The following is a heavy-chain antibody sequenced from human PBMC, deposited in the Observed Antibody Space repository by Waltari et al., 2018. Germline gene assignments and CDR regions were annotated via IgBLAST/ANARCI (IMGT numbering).Heavy chain of an antibody. CDR2: INPKSGNT. D-gene: IGHD3-3*01. V-gene: IGHV1-8*02. CDR3: ARVHYDFWSGYYI. CDR1: GYPFSDYD. J-gene: IGHJ4*02. Sequence: QMQLVQSGAEVKKPGASVKVSCKASGYPFSDYDINWVRQATGHRLEWMGLINPKSGNTVSAQNIQDRVTITRDPSTSTVYMELSSLRSDDAAVYYCARVHYDFWSGYYIWGQGTLVTVPS.